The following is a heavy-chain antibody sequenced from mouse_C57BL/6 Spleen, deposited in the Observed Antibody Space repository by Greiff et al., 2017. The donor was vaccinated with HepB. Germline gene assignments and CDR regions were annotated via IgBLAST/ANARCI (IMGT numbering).Heavy chain of an antibody. V-gene: IGHV1-15*01. CDR2: IDPETGGT. Sequence: QVHVKQSGAELVRPGASVTLSCKASGYTFTDYEMHWVKQTPVHGLEWIGAIDPETGGTAYKQKFKGKAILTADKSYSTAYMELRSLTSEDSAVYYCTRGELIYAMDYWGQGTSVTVSS. CDR1: GYTFTDYE. J-gene: IGHJ4*01. CDR3: TRGELIYAMDY.